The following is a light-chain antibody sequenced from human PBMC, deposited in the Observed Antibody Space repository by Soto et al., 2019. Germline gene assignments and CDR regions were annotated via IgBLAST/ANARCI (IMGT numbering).Light chain of an antibody. CDR3: SSYTSSTDYV. CDR2: EVT. Sequence: QSVLTQPASVSGSPGQSITISCTGTTSDFGFYNYVSWYQHHPGKAPKLLIYEVTNRHSGVSNRFSGSKSGNTASLTISGLQAEDEADYYCSSYTSSTDYVFGTGTNATVL. CDR1: TSDFGFYNY. J-gene: IGLJ1*01. V-gene: IGLV2-14*01.